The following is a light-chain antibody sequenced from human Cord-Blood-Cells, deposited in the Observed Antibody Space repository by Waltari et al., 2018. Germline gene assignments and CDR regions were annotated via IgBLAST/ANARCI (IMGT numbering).Light chain of an antibody. CDR1: SSDVGSYNL. Sequence: QSALTQPASVSGSPGQSITISCTGTSSDVGSYNLVSSYQQHPGKAPKPMIYEGSKRPSWVSNRFAGSKSGNTASLTISWLQAEDEADYYCCSYAGSSTWVFGGGTKLTVL. CDR2: EGS. CDR3: CSYAGSSTWV. J-gene: IGLJ3*02. V-gene: IGLV2-23*01.